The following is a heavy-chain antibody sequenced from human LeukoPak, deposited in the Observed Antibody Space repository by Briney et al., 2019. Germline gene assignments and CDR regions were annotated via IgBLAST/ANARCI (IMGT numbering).Heavy chain of an antibody. J-gene: IGHJ6*02. V-gene: IGHV4-59*08. CDR1: GGSISSYY. CDR2: IYYSGST. D-gene: IGHD3-10*01. Sequence: SETLSLTCTVSGGSISSYYWSWIRQPPGKGLEWIGYIYYSGSTNYNPSLKSRVTISVDTSKNQFSLKLSSVTAADTAVYYCARGSYYYGSAKPYYYYGMDVWGQGTTVTVSS. CDR3: ARGSYYYGSAKPYYYYGMDV.